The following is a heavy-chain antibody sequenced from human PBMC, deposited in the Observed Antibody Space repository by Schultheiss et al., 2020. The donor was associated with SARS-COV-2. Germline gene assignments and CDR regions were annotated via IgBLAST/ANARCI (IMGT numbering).Heavy chain of an antibody. D-gene: IGHD3-9*01. Sequence: GGSLRLSCKGSGYSFTSYWIGWVRQMPGKGLEWMGIIYPGDSDTRYSPSFQGQVTISADKSISTAYLQWSSLKASDTAMYYCARHVRYFDWLLGPSDYWGQGTLVTVSS. CDR3: ARHVRYFDWLLGPSDY. CDR2: IYPGDSDT. V-gene: IGHV5-51*01. J-gene: IGHJ4*02. CDR1: GYSFTSYW.